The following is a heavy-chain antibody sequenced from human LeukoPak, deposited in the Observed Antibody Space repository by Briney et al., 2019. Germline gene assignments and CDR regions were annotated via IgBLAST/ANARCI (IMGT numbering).Heavy chain of an antibody. CDR1: GDSVSSNSAA. J-gene: IGHJ5*02. CDR2: TCYRSKWYN. D-gene: IGHD6-13*01. V-gene: IGHV6-1*01. Sequence: SQTLLLTFAIAGDSVSSNSAAWNWIRQSPSRGLEWLGRTCYRSKWYNDYAVSVKSRITINPDTSKNQFSLQLNSVTPEDTAVYYCARAPYDPGQQLVGGWFAPWGQGTLVTVSS. CDR3: ARAPYDPGQQLVGGWFAP.